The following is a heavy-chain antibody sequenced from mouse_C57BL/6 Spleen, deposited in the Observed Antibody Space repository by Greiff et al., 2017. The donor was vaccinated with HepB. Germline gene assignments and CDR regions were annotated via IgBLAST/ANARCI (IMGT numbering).Heavy chain of an antibody. J-gene: IGHJ4*01. Sequence: EVQLQQSGPELVKPGASVKIPCKASGYTFTDYNMDWVKQSHGKSLEWIGDINPNNGGTIYNQKFKGKATLTVDKSSSTAYMGLRSLASEDTAVYYCARRGGPYAMDYWGQGTSVTVSS. V-gene: IGHV1-18*01. CDR3: ARRGGPYAMDY. CDR2: INPNNGGT. CDR1: GYTFTDYN.